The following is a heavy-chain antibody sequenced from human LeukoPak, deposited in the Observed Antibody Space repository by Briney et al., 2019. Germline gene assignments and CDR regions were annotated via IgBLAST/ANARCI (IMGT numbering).Heavy chain of an antibody. V-gene: IGHV3-48*02. CDR3: ARDLYGVLPYFDY. J-gene: IGHJ4*02. Sequence: PGGSLRLSCAASGFTFSSYSMNWVRQAPGKGLEWVSYISSSSSTIYYADSVKGRFTISRDNAKNSLYLQMNSPRDEDTAVYYCARDLYGVLPYFDYWGQGTLVTVSS. CDR2: ISSSSSTI. CDR1: GFTFSSYS. D-gene: IGHD4/OR15-4a*01.